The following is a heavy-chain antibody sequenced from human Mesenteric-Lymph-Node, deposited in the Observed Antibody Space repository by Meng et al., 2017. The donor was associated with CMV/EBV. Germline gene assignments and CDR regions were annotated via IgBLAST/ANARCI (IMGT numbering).Heavy chain of an antibody. CDR3: AKSPRGMYGSGIYTSYYGMDV. D-gene: IGHD3-10*01. J-gene: IGHJ6*02. V-gene: IGHV1-69*10. Sequence: SVKVSCKASGGTFSSYAISWVREAPRQGLEWMGGIIPILGIANNAQKFQDRVTITADKSTSTAYMELSSLISEDTAVYYCAKSPRGMYGSGIYTSYYGMDVWGQGTTVTVSS. CDR2: IIPILGIA. CDR1: GGTFSSYA.